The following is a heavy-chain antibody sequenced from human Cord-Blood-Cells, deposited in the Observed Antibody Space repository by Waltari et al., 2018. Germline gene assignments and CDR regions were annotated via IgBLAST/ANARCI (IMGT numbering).Heavy chain of an antibody. D-gene: IGHD1-26*01. J-gene: IGHJ4*02. V-gene: IGHV3-7*01. Sequence: EVQLVESGGGLVQPGGSLRLSCAASGFTFSSYWMSWVRQAPGKGLEWVANIKQDGSEKYYVDSVKGRFTISGDNAKNSLYLQMNSLRAEDTAVYYCARDCPADLWELLDYWGQGTLVTVSS. CDR1: GFTFSSYW. CDR2: IKQDGSEK. CDR3: ARDCPADLWELLDY.